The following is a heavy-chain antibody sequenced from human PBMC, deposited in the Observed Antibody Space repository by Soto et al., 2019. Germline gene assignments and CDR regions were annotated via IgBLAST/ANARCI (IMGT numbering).Heavy chain of an antibody. V-gene: IGHV3-21*01. D-gene: IGHD3-3*01. J-gene: IGHJ3*02. CDR2: ISSSSSYI. Sequence: GGSLRLSCAASGFTFSSYSMNWVRQAPGKGLEWVSSISSSSSYIYYADSVKGRFTISRDNAKNSLYLQMNSLRAEDTAVYYCARCLLGVVRRPDDAFDIWGQGTMVTVSS. CDR3: ARCLLGVVRRPDDAFDI. CDR1: GFTFSSYS.